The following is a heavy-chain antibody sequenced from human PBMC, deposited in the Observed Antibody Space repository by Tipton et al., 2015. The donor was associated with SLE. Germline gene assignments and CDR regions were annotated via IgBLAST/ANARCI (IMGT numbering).Heavy chain of an antibody. D-gene: IGHD5-12*01. CDR2: IYYNGGT. CDR3: ARLVGGYAR. CDR1: GASISSSDYS. V-gene: IGHV4-39*01. J-gene: IGHJ4*02. Sequence: QVQLVQSGAEVKPSETLSLTCNVSGASISSSDYSWGWMRQPPGEGLEWIGTIYYNGGTHSNPSLKSRVSISVDTSKNQLSLKLISVPAADTAVYFCARLVGGYARWGQGTLVTVSS.